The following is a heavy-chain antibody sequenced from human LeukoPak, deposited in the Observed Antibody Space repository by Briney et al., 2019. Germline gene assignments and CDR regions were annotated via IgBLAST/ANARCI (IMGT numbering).Heavy chain of an antibody. CDR3: ATVYCRNTGCYPFYFDY. J-gene: IGHJ4*02. V-gene: IGHV1-69-2*01. D-gene: IGHD2-2*01. CDR1: GYTFTDYY. CDR2: VDPGDNKI. Sequence: ASVKVSCKVSGYTFTDYYIHWIQQAPGKGLEWMGPVDPGDNKIIYAEKFQGRVTITADTSTDTAYLELSSLTSEDTAMYYCATVYCRNTGCYPFYFDYWGQGTLVTVSS.